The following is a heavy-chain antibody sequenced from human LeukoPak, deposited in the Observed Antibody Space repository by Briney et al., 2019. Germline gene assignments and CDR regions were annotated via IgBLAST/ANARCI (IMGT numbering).Heavy chain of an antibody. J-gene: IGHJ4*02. CDR3: TRVRVPSRVLLPYFDY. D-gene: IGHD3-10*01. V-gene: IGHV3-30*01. Sequence: PGGSLRLSCSASGFTFSTYSIHWVRQAPGKGLEWVAVLSYDGSTKYFADSVKGRFAISRDNPQNTLYLQLNNLTAEDTAVYYCTRVRVPSRVLLPYFDYWGQGTLVTVSS. CDR1: GFTFSTYS. CDR2: LSYDGSTK.